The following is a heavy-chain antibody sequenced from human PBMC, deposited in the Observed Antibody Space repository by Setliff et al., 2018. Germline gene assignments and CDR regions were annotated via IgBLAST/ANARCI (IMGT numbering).Heavy chain of an antibody. CDR1: GGTFSNIG. J-gene: IGHJ4*02. CDR3: ARDTCSLTSCQDDYFDY. Sequence: ASVKVSCKASGGTFSNIGISWVRQAPGQGLEWMGGISTYSGAIKNVPKFRDRVTMTTDASTNTAYMGLRSLTSDDTAVYYCARDTCSLTSCQDDYFDYWGQGTLVTVSS. D-gene: IGHD2-2*01. V-gene: IGHV1-18*01. CDR2: ISTYSGAI.